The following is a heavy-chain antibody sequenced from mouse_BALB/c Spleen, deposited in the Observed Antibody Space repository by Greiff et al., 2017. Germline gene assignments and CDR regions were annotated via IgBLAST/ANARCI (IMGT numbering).Heavy chain of an antibody. Sequence: EVQLVESGGGLVQPGGSRKLSCAASGFTFSSFGMHWVRQAPEKGLEWVAYISSGSSTIYYADTVKGRFTISRDNPKNTLFLQMTSLRSEDTAMYYCAREDGYSSGFAYWGQGTLVTVSA. J-gene: IGHJ3*01. V-gene: IGHV5-17*02. CDR1: GFTFSSFG. CDR3: AREDGYSSGFAY. CDR2: ISSGSSTI. D-gene: IGHD2-3*01.